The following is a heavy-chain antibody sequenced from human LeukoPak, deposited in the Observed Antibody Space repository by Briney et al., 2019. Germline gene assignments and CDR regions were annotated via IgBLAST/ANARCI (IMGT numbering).Heavy chain of an antibody. V-gene: IGHV1-46*01. D-gene: IGHD3-16*01. J-gene: IGHJ4*02. CDR1: GYTFTSYY. Sequence: GASVTVSCKASGYTFTSYYMHWVRQAPGQGLEWMGIINPSGGSTSYAQKFQGRVTMTRDTSTSTVYMELSSLRSEDTAVYYCARWGYGGTPLDYWGQGTLVTVSS. CDR2: INPSGGST. CDR3: ARWGYGGTPLDY.